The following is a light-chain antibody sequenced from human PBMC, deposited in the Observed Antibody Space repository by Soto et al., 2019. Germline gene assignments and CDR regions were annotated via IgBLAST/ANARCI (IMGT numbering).Light chain of an antibody. J-gene: IGLJ2*01. CDR3: SSYAGSNGMI. V-gene: IGLV2-8*01. CDR1: SSDVGAYSY. CDR2: EVT. Sequence: QSALTQPPSASGSPGQSVTISCTGTSSDVGAYSYVSWYQQYPGKAPELMIYEVTKRPSGVPDRFSGSKSGNTASLTVSGLQAEDEAAYYCSSYAGSNGMIFGGGTKLTVL.